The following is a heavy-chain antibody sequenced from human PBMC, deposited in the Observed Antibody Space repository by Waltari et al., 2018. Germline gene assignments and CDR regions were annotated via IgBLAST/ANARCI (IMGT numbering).Heavy chain of an antibody. CDR2: ISYDGTRK. V-gene: IGHV3-30*04. Sequence: QLQLVESGGGVVQPGRSLRLSCAASGFTFSNYPMHWVRQAPGKGLGWVAVISYDGTRKHYGDSVKGRFTISRDNSKNTVYLQMQSLRAEDTAVYSCARDVGRAVAATGSFDIWGQGTMVTVSS. CDR3: ARDVGRAVAATGSFDI. J-gene: IGHJ3*02. CDR1: GFTFSNYP. D-gene: IGHD2-15*01.